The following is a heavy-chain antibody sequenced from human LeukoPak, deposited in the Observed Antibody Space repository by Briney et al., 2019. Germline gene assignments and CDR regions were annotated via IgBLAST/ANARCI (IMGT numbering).Heavy chain of an antibody. J-gene: IGHJ4*02. Sequence: SGGSLRLSCAASGFTFSSYWMHWVRQAPGKGLEWVANIKQDGTEKYYVDSVKGRFTISRDNAKNSLYLQMNSLRVEDTAVYYCAKLAKYFYGSETYYFFEHWGQGTPVTASS. CDR3: AKLAKYFYGSETYYFFEH. V-gene: IGHV3-7*01. CDR2: IKQDGTEK. CDR1: GFTFSSYW. D-gene: IGHD3-10*01.